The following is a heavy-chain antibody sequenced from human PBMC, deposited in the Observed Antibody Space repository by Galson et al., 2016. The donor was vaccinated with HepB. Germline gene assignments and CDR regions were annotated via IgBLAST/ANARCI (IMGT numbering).Heavy chain of an antibody. D-gene: IGHD4-11*01. CDR1: GFTYSSYA. CDR2: ISGSGGNI. CDR3: AKALNWDYKLDAFDI. J-gene: IGHJ3*02. Sequence: SLRLSCAASGFTYSSYAMNWVRQAPGKGLAWVSIISGSGGNIYFADSVKGRFTISRDNSKNRLYLQMNSLRAKYTAVYYCAKALNWDYKLDAFDIWGPGTMVTVSS. V-gene: IGHV3-23*01.